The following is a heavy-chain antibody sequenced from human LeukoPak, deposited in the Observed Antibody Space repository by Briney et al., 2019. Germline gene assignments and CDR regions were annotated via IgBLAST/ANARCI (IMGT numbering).Heavy chain of an antibody. J-gene: IGHJ5*02. Sequence: SETLSLTCDVSGGSFNNYYWTWVRQPPGKGLEWVGCIFYNGDTKYDPSLKSRVAISLDTSRSQLTLDLSSVTAADTAVYYCARSGYCTNGVCYTQPRRPVSHRTSPNPRPALVDCWFDPWGQGTLVTVSS. CDR2: IFYNGDT. CDR3: ARSGYCTNGVCYTQPRRPVSHRTSPNPRPALVDCWFDP. V-gene: IGHV4-59*08. CDR1: GGSFNNYY. D-gene: IGHD2-8*01.